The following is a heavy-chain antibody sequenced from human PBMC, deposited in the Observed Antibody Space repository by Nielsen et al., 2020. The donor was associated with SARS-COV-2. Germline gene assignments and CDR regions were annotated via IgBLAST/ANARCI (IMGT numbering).Heavy chain of an antibody. Sequence: GESLKISCAASGFTFDDYGMSWVRQAPGKGLEWVSGINWNGGSTGYADSVKGRFTISRDNAKNSLYLQMNSLRAEDTAVYYCARLKSSSWYWSYWGQGTPVTVSS. CDR3: ARLKSSSWYWSY. J-gene: IGHJ4*02. D-gene: IGHD6-13*01. V-gene: IGHV3-20*04. CDR2: INWNGGST. CDR1: GFTFDDYG.